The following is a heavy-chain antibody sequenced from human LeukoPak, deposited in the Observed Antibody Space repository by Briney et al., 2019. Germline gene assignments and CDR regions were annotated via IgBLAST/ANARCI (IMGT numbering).Heavy chain of an antibody. V-gene: IGHV3-21*01. Sequence: GGSLRLSCAASGFTFSSYSMNWVRQAPGKGLEWVSSISSSSSYIYYADSVKGRFTISRDNAKNSLYLQMNSLRAEDTAVYYCARDAITMVRGVIPRDWFDPWGQGTLVTVSS. CDR3: ARDAITMVRGVIPRDWFDP. D-gene: IGHD3-10*01. J-gene: IGHJ5*02. CDR1: GFTFSSYS. CDR2: ISSSSSYI.